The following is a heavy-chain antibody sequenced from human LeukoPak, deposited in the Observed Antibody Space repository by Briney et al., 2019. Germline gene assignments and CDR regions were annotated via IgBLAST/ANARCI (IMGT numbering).Heavy chain of an antibody. Sequence: GAPVKVSCKASGYTFTSYAMHWVRQAPGQRLEWMGWINAGNGNTKYSQKFQGRVTITRDTSASTAYMELSSLRSEDTAVYYCARGARRKYCSSTSCYSDYYGMDVWGQGTTVTVSS. CDR1: GYTFTSYA. D-gene: IGHD2-2*01. J-gene: IGHJ6*02. CDR3: ARGARRKYCSSTSCYSDYYGMDV. CDR2: INAGNGNT. V-gene: IGHV1-3*01.